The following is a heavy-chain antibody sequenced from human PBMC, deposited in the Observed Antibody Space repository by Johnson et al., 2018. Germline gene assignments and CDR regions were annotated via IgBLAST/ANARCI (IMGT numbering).Heavy chain of an antibody. CDR1: GFTFDDHA. CDR3: VKDIAAAGHDAFDI. D-gene: IGHD6-13*01. Sequence: VQLVESGGGIVQPGRSLRLSCVASGFTFDDHAMHWVRQVPGQGLEWISYISWNGVRTNYADSVKGRFSISRDNDKKSTFLQMTSLRPDDTALYYCVKDIAAAGHDAFDIWGQGTMVTVSS. V-gene: IGHV3-9*01. CDR2: ISWNGVRT. J-gene: IGHJ3*02.